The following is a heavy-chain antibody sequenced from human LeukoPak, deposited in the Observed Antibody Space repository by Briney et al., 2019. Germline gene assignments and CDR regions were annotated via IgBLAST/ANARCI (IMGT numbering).Heavy chain of an antibody. CDR1: GGSISSSSYY. CDR2: IYYSGST. J-gene: IGHJ5*02. Sequence: PSETLSLTCTVSGGSISSSSYYWGWIRQPPGKGLEWIGSIYYSGSTYYNPSLKSRVTISVDTSKNQFSLKLSSVTAADTAVYYCARQVYGSGTFFWFDPWGQGTLVTASS. D-gene: IGHD3-10*01. V-gene: IGHV4-39*01. CDR3: ARQVYGSGTFFWFDP.